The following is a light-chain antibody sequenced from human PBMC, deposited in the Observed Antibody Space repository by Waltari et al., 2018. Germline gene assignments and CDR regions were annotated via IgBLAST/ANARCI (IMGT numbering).Light chain of an antibody. V-gene: IGKV1-5*03. CDR2: QAS. J-gene: IGKJ2*01. Sequence: DIQMTQSPSTLSASVGDRVTITCRASQSVGSRLAWYQQKPGKAPKLLIYQASNLESGVPSRFSGSGSGTEFTLTISSLQPDDFATYSCQQYSSYSTFGQGTQLQI. CDR1: QSVGSR. CDR3: QQYSSYST.